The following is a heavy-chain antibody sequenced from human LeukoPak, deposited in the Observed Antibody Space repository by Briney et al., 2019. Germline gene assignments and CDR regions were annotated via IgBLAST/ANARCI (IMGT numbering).Heavy chain of an antibody. J-gene: IGHJ4*02. D-gene: IGHD1-26*01. CDR1: GYTFTSYA. Sequence: ASVKVSCKASGYTFTSYAMHWVRQAPGQRLEWMGWINAGHGNTKYSQEFQGRVTITRDTSASTAYMELSGLRSEDMAVYYCARDGGTFSFSFDYWGRGTLVTVSS. CDR2: INAGHGNT. V-gene: IGHV1-3*03. CDR3: ARDGGTFSFSFDY.